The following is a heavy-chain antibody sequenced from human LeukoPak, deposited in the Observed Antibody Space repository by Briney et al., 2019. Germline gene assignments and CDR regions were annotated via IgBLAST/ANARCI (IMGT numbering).Heavy chain of an antibody. CDR2: IVGSSSNI. CDR1: GFSFSTYS. J-gene: IGHJ4*02. V-gene: IGHV3-48*04. Sequence: GGSLRLSCTASGFSFSTYSMNWVRQAPGKGLEWVSYIVGSSSNIYYADSVKGRFTISRDNAKNSLYLQMDSLRAEDTAVYYCATDSPETTAFDYWGQGTLVTVSS. CDR3: ATDSPETTAFDY. D-gene: IGHD1-7*01.